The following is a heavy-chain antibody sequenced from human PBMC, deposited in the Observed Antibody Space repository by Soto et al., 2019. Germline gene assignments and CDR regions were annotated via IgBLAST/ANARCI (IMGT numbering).Heavy chain of an antibody. D-gene: IGHD5-12*01. V-gene: IGHV4-59*01. Sequence: PSETLSLTCAVSGGSISSYYWSWIRQPPGKGLEWIGYIYYSGSTNYNPSLKSRVTISVDTSKNQFSLKLSSVTAADTAVYYCGRRRVATIRGNWFDPWGQGTLVTVSS. CDR2: IYYSGST. CDR3: GRRRVATIRGNWFDP. CDR1: GGSISSYY. J-gene: IGHJ5*02.